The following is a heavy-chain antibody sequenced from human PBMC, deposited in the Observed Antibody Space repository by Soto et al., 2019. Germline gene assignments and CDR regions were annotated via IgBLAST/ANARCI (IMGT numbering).Heavy chain of an antibody. CDR1: GFPFTSYG. V-gene: IGHV3-30*03. Sequence: QVQLVESGGGVVQPGRSLRLSCAASGFPFTSYGMHWVREGPDKGLEWVAIISYAGSDKYYADSVKGRFTISRDNSKNXLXXQMNSLRPEDTALYYCVGGQYYFDYRGQGTLVIVSS. D-gene: IGHD3-10*01. CDR2: ISYAGSDK. J-gene: IGHJ4*01. CDR3: VGGQYYFDY.